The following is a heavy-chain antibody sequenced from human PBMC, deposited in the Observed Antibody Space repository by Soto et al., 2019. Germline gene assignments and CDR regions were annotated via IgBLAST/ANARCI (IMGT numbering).Heavy chain of an antibody. CDR3: AVAVAGPTAIGY. J-gene: IGHJ4*02. Sequence: GGSLRLSCAASGFTFRSYAMDWVRQAPGKGLEWVAVISYDGTNKYYADSVKGRFTISRDNSKNTLYLQMNSLRAEDTAVYYCAVAVAGPTAIGYWGQGTLVTVSS. CDR1: GFTFRSYA. CDR2: ISYDGTNK. D-gene: IGHD6-19*01. V-gene: IGHV3-30*07.